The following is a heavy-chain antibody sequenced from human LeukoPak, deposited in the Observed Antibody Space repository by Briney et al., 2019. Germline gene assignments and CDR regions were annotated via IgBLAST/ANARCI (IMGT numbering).Heavy chain of an antibody. CDR2: IYYSGST. CDR3: ARSHGSGSYYNLNDY. Sequence: SETLSLTCTVSGGSISSYYWSWIRQPPGKGLEWIGYIYYSGSTNYNPSLKSRVTIPVDTSKNQFSLKLSSVTAADTAVYYCARSHGSGSYYNLNDYWGQGTLVTVSS. CDR1: GGSISSYY. J-gene: IGHJ4*02. V-gene: IGHV4-59*01. D-gene: IGHD3-10*01.